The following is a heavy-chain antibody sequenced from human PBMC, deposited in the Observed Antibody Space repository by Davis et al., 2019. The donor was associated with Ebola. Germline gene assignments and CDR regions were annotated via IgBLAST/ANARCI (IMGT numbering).Heavy chain of an antibody. J-gene: IGHJ3*02. CDR1: QFARRTAAIC. CDR2: IDWDVDT. D-gene: IGHD3-16*01. V-gene: IGHV2-70*11. Sequence: SGPTLAKPTQTLTLTCYVSQFARRTAAICVIWVRQHPAKALEWLARIDWDVDTYYSTSLKTRLTISKDTSKNQVVLTMTNVDPADTATYYCARLTGAYRDNAIEMWGQGTMVTVSS. CDR3: ARLTGAYRDNAIEM.